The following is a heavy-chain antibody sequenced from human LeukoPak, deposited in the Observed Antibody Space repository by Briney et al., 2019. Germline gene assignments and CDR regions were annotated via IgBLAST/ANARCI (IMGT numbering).Heavy chain of an antibody. CDR2: IIPIFGTA. V-gene: IGHV1-69*13. D-gene: IGHD3-9*01. CDR1: GGTFSSYA. Sequence: ASVKVSCKASGGTFSSYAISWVRQAPGQGLEWMGGIIPIFGTANYAQKFQGRVTITADESTSTAYVELSSLRSEDTAVYYCARGELRYFDWPSDYFDYWGQGTLVTVSS. CDR3: ARGELRYFDWPSDYFDY. J-gene: IGHJ4*02.